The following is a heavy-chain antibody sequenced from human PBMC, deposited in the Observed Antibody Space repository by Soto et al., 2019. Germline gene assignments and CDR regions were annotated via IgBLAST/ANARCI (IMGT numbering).Heavy chain of an antibody. J-gene: IGHJ4*02. CDR1: GGSISSSSYY. V-gene: IGHV4-39*01. CDR3: ARLKAYYDSSGYYYGRHVDY. D-gene: IGHD3-22*01. Sequence: QLQLQESGPGLVKPSETLSLTCTVSGGSISSSSYYWGWIRQPPGKGLEWIGSIYYSGSTYYNPSLKSRVTISVDTSKNQFSLKLSPVTAADTAVYYCARLKAYYDSSGYYYGRHVDYWGQGTLVTVSS. CDR2: IYYSGST.